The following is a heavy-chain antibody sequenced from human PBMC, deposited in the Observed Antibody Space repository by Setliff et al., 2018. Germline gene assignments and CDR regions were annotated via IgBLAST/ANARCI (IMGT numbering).Heavy chain of an antibody. D-gene: IGHD2-2*01. CDR3: VRTFNGSPADR. CDR1: GDSINTPTYR. J-gene: IGHJ5*02. Sequence: SETLSLTCTVSGDSINTPTYRWGWVRQPPGKGLEWIGLIYYTGITYYNPSLKSRVTISEDMSENQISLKLNPVTAADTAVYYCVRTFNGSPADRWGQGTLVTVSS. V-gene: IGHV4-39*01. CDR2: IYYTGIT.